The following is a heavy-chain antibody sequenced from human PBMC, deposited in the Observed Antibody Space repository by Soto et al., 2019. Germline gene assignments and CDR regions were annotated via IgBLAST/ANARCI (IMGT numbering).Heavy chain of an antibody. V-gene: IGHV1-69*01. Sequence: QVQLVQSGAEVKKPGSSVKVSCKASGGTFGSYAISWVRQAPGQGLEWMGGIIPIPGTANYAEKFQGRVTMAADESTSTAYMELSSLRSEDTAVYYCARSQGSSTSLEINCDYYDGRDVWGQGTTVTGSS. J-gene: IGHJ6*02. CDR3: ARSQGSSTSLEINCDYYDGRDV. D-gene: IGHD2-2*01. CDR1: GGTFGSYA. CDR2: IIPIPGTA.